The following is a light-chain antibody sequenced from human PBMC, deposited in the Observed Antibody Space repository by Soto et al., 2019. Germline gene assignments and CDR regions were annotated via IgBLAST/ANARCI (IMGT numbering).Light chain of an antibody. J-gene: IGKJ4*01. CDR2: GAS. CDR3: QQYNNRPPLT. CDR1: QSVSSN. Sequence: EIVMTQSPATLSVSRGERATLSCRASQSVSSNLAWYQQKPGQAPRLLIYGASTRATGIPARFSGSGSGTEFTLTISSLQSEDFAVYYCQQYNNRPPLTFGGGTKVDI. V-gene: IGKV3-15*01.